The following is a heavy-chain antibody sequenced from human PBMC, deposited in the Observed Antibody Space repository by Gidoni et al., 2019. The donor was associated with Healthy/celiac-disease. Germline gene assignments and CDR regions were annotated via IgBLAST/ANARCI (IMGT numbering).Heavy chain of an antibody. Sequence: QVQLQESGPGLVQPSETLSLTCTVSGSSIRSYYWSWIRQPPGKGLEWIGYIYYSGSTNYNPSLKSLVTISVDTSKNQFSLKLSSVTAADTAVYYCARYDSSYLSAFDIWGQGTMVTVSS. J-gene: IGHJ3*02. CDR3: ARYDSSYLSAFDI. V-gene: IGHV4-59*01. D-gene: IGHD3-22*01. CDR2: IYYSGST. CDR1: GSSIRSYY.